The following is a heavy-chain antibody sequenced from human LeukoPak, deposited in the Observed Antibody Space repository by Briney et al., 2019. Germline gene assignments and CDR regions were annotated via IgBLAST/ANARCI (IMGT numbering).Heavy chain of an antibody. CDR3: ARGPRYYDSSGYYYSHYYYYYYYMDV. CDR1: GFTFSSYT. J-gene: IGHJ6*03. CDR2: INHSGST. D-gene: IGHD3-22*01. Sequence: GSLRLSCAASGFTFSSYTMNWVRQAPGKGLEWIGEINHSGSTNYNPSLKSRVTISVDTSKNQFSLKLSSVTAADTAVYYCARGPRYYDSSGYYYSHYYYYYYYMDVWGKGTTVTVSS. V-gene: IGHV4-34*01.